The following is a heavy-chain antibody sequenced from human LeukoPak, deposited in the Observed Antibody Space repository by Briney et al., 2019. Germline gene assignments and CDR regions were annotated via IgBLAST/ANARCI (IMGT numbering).Heavy chain of an antibody. D-gene: IGHD3-3*01. CDR3: ARDRFNQRKYDFWSGYITVGYGMDV. V-gene: IGHV3-33*01. J-gene: IGHJ6*02. CDR1: GFTFSSYG. CDR2: IWYDGSTK. Sequence: GRSLGLSCAASGFTFSSYGMHWVRQAPGKGLEWVAVIWYDGSTKYYADSVKGRFTISRDNSKNTLYLQMNSLRAEDTAVYYCARDRFNQRKYDFWSGYITVGYGMDVWGQGTTVTVSS.